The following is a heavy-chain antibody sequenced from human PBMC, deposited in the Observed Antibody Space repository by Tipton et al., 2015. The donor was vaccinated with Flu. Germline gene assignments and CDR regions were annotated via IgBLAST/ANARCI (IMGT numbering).Heavy chain of an antibody. CDR3: AIEVVAVAGTGGHY. J-gene: IGHJ4*02. Sequence: QLVQSGAEVKKPGASVKVSCKASGYTFTGYYMHWVRQAPGQGLEWMGWINPNSGGTNYAQKFQGRVTMTRDTSISTAYMELSRLRSDDTAVFFSAIEVVAVAGTGGHYWDQGTLVTVSS. V-gene: IGHV1-2*02. D-gene: IGHD6-19*01. CDR2: INPNSGGT. CDR1: GYTFTGYY.